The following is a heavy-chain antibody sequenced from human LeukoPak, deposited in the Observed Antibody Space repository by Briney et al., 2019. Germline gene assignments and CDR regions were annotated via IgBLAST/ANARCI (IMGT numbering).Heavy chain of an antibody. CDR2: ISGGGGGT. CDR3: AKFYDILTGYFDH. D-gene: IGHD3-9*01. Sequence: GGSLRLSCAASGFTFTTYAMGWVRQSPGEGLEWVSSISGGGGGTYYAEFVKGRFTISRDNSKNTLYLQMNSLRAEDTAVYYCAKFYDILTGYFDHWGQGTLVTVSS. V-gene: IGHV3-23*01. J-gene: IGHJ4*02. CDR1: GFTFTTYA.